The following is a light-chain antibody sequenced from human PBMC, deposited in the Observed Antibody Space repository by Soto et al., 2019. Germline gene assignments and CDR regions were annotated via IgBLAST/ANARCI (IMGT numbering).Light chain of an antibody. CDR2: DAS. V-gene: IGKV3-11*01. CDR1: QSVSSY. J-gene: IGKJ5*01. Sequence: EIVLTQSPATLSLSPGERATLSCRASQSVSSYLAWYQQKPGQAPRLLIYDASNRATGIPARFSGSGSGTDFTHTISSLEPEDFAVYYCQQRSNWPFTFGQGTRLEMK. CDR3: QQRSNWPFT.